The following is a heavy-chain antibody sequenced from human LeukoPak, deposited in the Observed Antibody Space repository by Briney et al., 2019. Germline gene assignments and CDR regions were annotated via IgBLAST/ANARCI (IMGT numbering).Heavy chain of an antibody. V-gene: IGHV4-39*01. CDR1: GGSISSSSYY. J-gene: IGHJ4*02. CDR2: IYYSGST. D-gene: IGHD1-26*01. CDR3: ARHTQVGATYYFDY. Sequence: SETLSLTCTVSGGSISSSSYYWGWIRQPPGKGLEWIGSIYYSGSTYYNPSLKSRVTISVDTSKNQSSLKLSSVTAADTAVYYCARHTQVGATYYFDYWGQGTLVTVSS.